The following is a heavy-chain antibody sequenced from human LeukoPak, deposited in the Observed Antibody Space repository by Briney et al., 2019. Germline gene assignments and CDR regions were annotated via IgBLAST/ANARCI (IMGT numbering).Heavy chain of an antibody. CDR2: IYYSGST. V-gene: IGHV4-39*07. CDR1: GGSISSSRYY. J-gene: IGHJ4*02. Sequence: SETLSLTCTVSGGSISSSRYYWGWIRQPPGKGLEWIGSIYYSGSTYYNPSLKSRVTISVDTSKNQFSLKLSSVTAADTAVYYCARDVYSGSYYGTFDYWGQGTLVTVSS. D-gene: IGHD1-26*01. CDR3: ARDVYSGSYYGTFDY.